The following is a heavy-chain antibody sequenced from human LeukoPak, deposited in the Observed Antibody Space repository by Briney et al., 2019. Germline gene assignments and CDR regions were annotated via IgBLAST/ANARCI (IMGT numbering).Heavy chain of an antibody. J-gene: IGHJ4*02. CDR3: AKAQSWITMRVVARPDY. CDR2: ISGSGGST. D-gene: IGHD3-22*01. Sequence: GGSLRLSCAASGFTFSSYAMSWVRQAPGNGLEWVSAISGSGGSTYYADSVKGRFTISRDNSKNTLYLQMNSLRAEDTAVYYCAKAQSWITMRVVARPDYWGQGTLVTVSS. V-gene: IGHV3-23*01. CDR1: GFTFSSYA.